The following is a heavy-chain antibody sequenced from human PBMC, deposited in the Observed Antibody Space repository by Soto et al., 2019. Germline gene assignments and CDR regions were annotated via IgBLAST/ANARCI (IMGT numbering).Heavy chain of an antibody. D-gene: IGHD3-3*01. Sequence: SVKVSSKASGYTITSDGISSLRQATRQGLEWMGWISAYNGNTNYAQKVKGRVTMTTDTSTSTAYMELRSLRSDDTSVYYCASSSYEFGGGYSRIYGMDGWGQGTTVTVSS. V-gene: IGHV1-18*01. CDR3: ASSSYEFGGGYSRIYGMDG. CDR1: GYTITSDG. J-gene: IGHJ6*02. CDR2: ISAYNGNT.